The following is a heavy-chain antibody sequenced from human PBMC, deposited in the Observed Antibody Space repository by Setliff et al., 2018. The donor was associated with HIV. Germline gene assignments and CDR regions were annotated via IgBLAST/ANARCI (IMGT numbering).Heavy chain of an antibody. D-gene: IGHD3-10*01. Sequence: GGSLRLSCAASGFTFGDYYMTWIRQAPGKGLEWASYISDSGNTISYADSVKGRFTISRDNAKNSLFLEMNSLRAEDTAVYYCARYFRDGSYNDYWGQGTLVTVSS. J-gene: IGHJ4*02. CDR1: GFTFGDYY. CDR3: ARYFRDGSYNDY. CDR2: ISDSGNTI. V-gene: IGHV3-11*04.